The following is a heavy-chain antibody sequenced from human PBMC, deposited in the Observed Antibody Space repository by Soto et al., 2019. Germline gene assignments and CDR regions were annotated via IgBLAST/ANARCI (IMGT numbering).Heavy chain of an antibody. J-gene: IGHJ6*02. CDR1: GYTFSSYG. V-gene: IGHV1-18*01. Sequence: QVQLVQSGVEVKKAGASVKVSCKASGYTFSSYGISWARQAPGQGLEWMGWISDYTGNTHYAQKFQGRLINNTDTSTRTGYMELMVLRSDDTAVYCCAREGYYSGSGTFAPPRYYGMDVWGQGTTVTVSS. D-gene: IGHD3-10*01. CDR2: ISDYTGNT. CDR3: AREGYYSGSGTFAPPRYYGMDV.